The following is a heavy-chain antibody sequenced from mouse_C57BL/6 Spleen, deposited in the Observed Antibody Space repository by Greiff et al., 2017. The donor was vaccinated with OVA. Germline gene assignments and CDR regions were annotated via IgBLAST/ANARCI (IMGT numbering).Heavy chain of an antibody. D-gene: IGHD1-1*01. J-gene: IGHJ2*01. CDR2: ISSGGSYT. V-gene: IGHV5-6*01. Sequence: EVKLVESGGDLVKPGGSLKLSCAASGFAFSSYGMSWVRQTPDKRLEWVATISSGGSYTYYPDSVKGRFTISRDNAKNTLYLQMGSLKSEDTAMYYCARKVARYFDYWGQGTTLTVSS. CDR3: ARKVARYFDY. CDR1: GFAFSSYG.